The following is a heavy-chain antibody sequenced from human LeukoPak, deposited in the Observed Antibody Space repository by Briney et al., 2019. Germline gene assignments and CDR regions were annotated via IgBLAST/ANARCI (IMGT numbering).Heavy chain of an antibody. J-gene: IGHJ5*02. Sequence: SETLSLTCTVSGGFISSYYWSWIRQPPGKGLEWIGYIYYSGSTNYIPSLKSRVTISADTSKNQFSLKLSSVTAADTAVYYCARDGYNYGLDPWGQGTLVTVSS. D-gene: IGHD5-24*01. CDR2: IYYSGST. CDR1: GGFISSYY. V-gene: IGHV4-59*01. CDR3: ARDGYNYGLDP.